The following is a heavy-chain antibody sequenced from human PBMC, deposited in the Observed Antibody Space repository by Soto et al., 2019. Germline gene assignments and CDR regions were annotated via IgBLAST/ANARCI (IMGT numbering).Heavy chain of an antibody. CDR2: IWYDGSNK. CDR3: ARATYYYDSSGYSEYYFDY. CDR1: GFTFSSYG. D-gene: IGHD3-22*01. J-gene: IGHJ4*02. V-gene: IGHV3-33*01. Sequence: GGSLRLSCAASGFTFSSYGMHWVRQAPGKGLEWVAVIWYDGSNKYYADSVKGRFTISRENSKNTLYLQMNSLRAEDTAVYYCARATYYYDSSGYSEYYFDYWGQGTLVTVSS.